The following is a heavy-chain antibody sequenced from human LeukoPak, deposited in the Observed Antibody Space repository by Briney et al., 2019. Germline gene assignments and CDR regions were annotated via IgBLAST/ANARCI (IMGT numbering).Heavy chain of an antibody. CDR2: ISGSGGST. Sequence: GGSLRLSCAASGFTFSSYSMNWVRQAPGKGLEWVSAISGSGGSTYYADSVKGRFTISRDNSKNTLYLQMNSLRAEDTAVYYCAKLRGCSSTSCYIVGRYFDYWGQGTLVTVSS. J-gene: IGHJ4*02. CDR1: GFTFSSYS. D-gene: IGHD2-2*02. CDR3: AKLRGCSSTSCYIVGRYFDY. V-gene: IGHV3-23*01.